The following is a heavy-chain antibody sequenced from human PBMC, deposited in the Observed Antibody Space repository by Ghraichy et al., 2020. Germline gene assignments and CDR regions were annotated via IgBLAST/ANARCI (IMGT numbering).Heavy chain of an antibody. D-gene: IGHD3-10*01. V-gene: IGHV3-21*01. CDR3: ARDLKGDLAY. CDR1: GFTFSSYS. CDR2: ISSSSSYI. J-gene: IGHJ4*02. Sequence: GESLNISCAASGFTFSSYSMNWVRQAPGKGLEWVSSISSSSSYIYYADSVKGRFTISRDNAKNSLYLQMNSLRAEDTAVYYCARDLKGDLAYWGQGTLVTVSS.